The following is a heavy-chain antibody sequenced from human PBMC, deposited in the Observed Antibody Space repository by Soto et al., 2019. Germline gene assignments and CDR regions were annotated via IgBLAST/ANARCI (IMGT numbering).Heavy chain of an antibody. D-gene: IGHD3-16*01. Sequence: SESLSLTCTVSGGSISSGGYYWSWIRQHPGKGLEWIGYIYYSGSTYYNPSPKSRVTISVDASKNQFSLKLSSVTAADTAVYYCARASLTFGGVMPDAFDIWGQGTMVTVSS. CDR3: ARASLTFGGVMPDAFDI. CDR1: GGSISSGGYY. CDR2: IYYSGST. V-gene: IGHV4-31*03. J-gene: IGHJ3*02.